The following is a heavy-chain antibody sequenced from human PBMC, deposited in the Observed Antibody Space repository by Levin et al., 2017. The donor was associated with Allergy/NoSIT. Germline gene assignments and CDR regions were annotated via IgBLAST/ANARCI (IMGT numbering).Heavy chain of an antibody. J-gene: IGHJ6*02. CDR2: IHYSGST. Sequence: PSETLSLTCSVSGDSVTRTSSYWGWIRQPPGKGLEWIGSIHYSGSTYYNPSLKSRATVSVDTSKNQFSLRLTSVTAADTAVYYCARLNYTDSLNFHGMDVWGQGTTVTVSS. CDR1: GDSVTRTSSY. D-gene: IGHD4-17*01. V-gene: IGHV4-39*01. CDR3: ARLNYTDSLNFHGMDV.